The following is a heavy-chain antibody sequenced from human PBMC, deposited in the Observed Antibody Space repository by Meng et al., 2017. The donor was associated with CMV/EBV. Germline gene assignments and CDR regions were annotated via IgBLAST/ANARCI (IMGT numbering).Heavy chain of an antibody. J-gene: IGHJ5*02. Sequence: GSYYWSWIRQPPGKGLEWIGYIYYSGSTNYNPSLTSRVTISVDTSKNQFSLKLSSVTAADTAVYYCARSGDGDSDSSGYRMCWFDPWGQGTLVTVSS. D-gene: IGHD3-22*01. CDR3: ARSGDGDSDSSGYRMCWFDP. V-gene: IGHV4-61*01. CDR2: IYYSGST. CDR1: GSYY.